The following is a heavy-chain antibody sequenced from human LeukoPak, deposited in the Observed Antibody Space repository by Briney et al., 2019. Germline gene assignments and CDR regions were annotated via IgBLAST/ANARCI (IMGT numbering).Heavy chain of an antibody. CDR2: IYYSGST. D-gene: IGHD3-10*01. CDR1: GGSISSYY. Sequence: SETLSLTCTVSGGSISSYYWSWIRQPPGKGLEWIGYIYYSGSTNYNPSLKSRVTISVDTSKNQFSLKLSSVTAADTAVYYCARDLRFGEFDYWGQGTLATVSS. J-gene: IGHJ4*02. CDR3: ARDLRFGEFDY. V-gene: IGHV4-59*01.